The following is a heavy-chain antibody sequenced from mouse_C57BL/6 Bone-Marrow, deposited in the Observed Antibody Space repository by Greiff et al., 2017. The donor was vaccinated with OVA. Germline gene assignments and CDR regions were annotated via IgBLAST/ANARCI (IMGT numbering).Heavy chain of an antibody. CDR2: LSSGSSTI. J-gene: IGHJ3*01. CDR3: AREELAWFAY. Sequence: EVKLVESGGGLVKPGGSLKLSCAASGFTFSDYGMHWVRQAPEKGLEWVAYLSSGSSTIYYADTVKGRCTISRDNAKNTLFLQMTSLRSEDTAMYYCAREELAWFAYWGQGTLVTVSA. CDR1: GFTFSDYG. V-gene: IGHV5-17*01.